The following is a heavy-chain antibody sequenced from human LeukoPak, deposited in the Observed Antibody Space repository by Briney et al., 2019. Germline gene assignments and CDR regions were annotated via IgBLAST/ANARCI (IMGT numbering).Heavy chain of an antibody. Sequence: GGSLRLSCVTSGFTFNNYDMHWVRQAPGKGLDWVAFIWYDGSNKYHTDSVKGRFTISRDTSKNTVYLQMNSLRVEDTAVYYCARGDWGMYYFDYWGQGTLVTVSS. D-gene: IGHD7-27*01. V-gene: IGHV3-30*02. CDR2: IWYDGSNK. J-gene: IGHJ4*02. CDR3: ARGDWGMYYFDY. CDR1: GFTFNNYD.